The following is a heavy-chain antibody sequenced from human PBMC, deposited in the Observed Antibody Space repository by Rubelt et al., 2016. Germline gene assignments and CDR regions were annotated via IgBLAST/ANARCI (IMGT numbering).Heavy chain of an antibody. D-gene: IGHD3-10*01. CDR3: ARPGELLWFGESSDDY. V-gene: IGHV5-10-1*04. Sequence: EVQLVQSGAEVKKPGESLQISCKGSGYSFSNYWICWVRQMPGKGLEWMGRVDPSDSYTNYSPSFQGMVTMSADKSISTADLQWSSLKASDTAMDYCARPGELLWFGESSDDYWGQGTLVTVSS. J-gene: IGHJ4*02. CDR2: VDPSDSYT. CDR1: GYSFSNYW.